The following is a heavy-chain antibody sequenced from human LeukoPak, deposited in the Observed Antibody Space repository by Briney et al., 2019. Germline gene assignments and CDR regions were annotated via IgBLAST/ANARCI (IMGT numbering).Heavy chain of an antibody. D-gene: IGHD5-18*01. CDR2: INHSGST. V-gene: IGHV4-34*01. CDR3: AGCTAMVEYYYYYYMDV. J-gene: IGHJ6*03. Sequence: SETLSLTCAVYGGSFSGYYWSWIRQPPGKGLEWIGEINHSGSTNYNPSLKSRVTISVDTSKNQFSLKLSPVTAADTAVYYCAGCTAMVEYYYYYYMDVWGKGTTVTISS. CDR1: GGSFSGYY.